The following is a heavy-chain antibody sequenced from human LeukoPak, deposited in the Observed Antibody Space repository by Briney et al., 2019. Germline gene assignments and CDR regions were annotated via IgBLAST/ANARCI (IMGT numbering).Heavy chain of an antibody. CDR2: ISGSGGST. D-gene: IGHD3-10*01. V-gene: IGHV3-23*01. Sequence: GGSLRLSCAASGFTFSSYAMSWVRQAPGKGREWVSAISGSGGSTYYADSVKGRFTISRDNSKNTLYLQMNSLRAEDTAVYYCAKALSYGSGPYYFDYWGQGTLVTVSS. J-gene: IGHJ4*02. CDR3: AKALSYGSGPYYFDY. CDR1: GFTFSSYA.